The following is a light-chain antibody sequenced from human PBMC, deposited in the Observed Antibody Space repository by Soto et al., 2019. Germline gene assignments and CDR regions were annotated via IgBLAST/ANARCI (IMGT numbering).Light chain of an antibody. J-gene: IGKJ4*01. CDR2: DAS. V-gene: IGKV3-11*01. Sequence: EIVLTQSPATLSLSPGERATLSCRASQSVSSYLAWYQQKPGQAPRLLIYDASNRATGIPARFSGSGSGTDFTLTISSLVPEDFAVYYCQQRSNWLIFGGGTKVEIK. CDR1: QSVSSY. CDR3: QQRSNWLI.